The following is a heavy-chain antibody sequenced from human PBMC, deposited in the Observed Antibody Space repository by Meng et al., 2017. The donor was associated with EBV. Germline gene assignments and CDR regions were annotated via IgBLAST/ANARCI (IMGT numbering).Heavy chain of an antibody. D-gene: IGHD3-22*01. J-gene: IGHJ5*02. CDR2: MNPNSGNT. V-gene: IGHV1-8*01. CDR1: GHTFTSYD. Sequence: QVQLVQSWAEVKKTGASVKVSCKASGHTFTSYDINWVRQATGQGLEWMGWMNPNSGNTGYAQTFQGRVTMTRNTSISTAYMELSSLRSEDTAVYYCARGPYYYDSSGYYYGEFDPWGQGTLVTVSS. CDR3: ARGPYYYDSSGYYYGEFDP.